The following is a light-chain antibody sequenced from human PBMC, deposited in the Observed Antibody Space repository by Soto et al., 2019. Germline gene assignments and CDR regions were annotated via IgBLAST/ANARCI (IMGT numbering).Light chain of an antibody. CDR2: DAS. CDR1: QGIRSW. Sequence: GDRVNITCRASQGIRSWLAWYQQKPGRAPKTMIYDASSLQSGVPSRFRGSGYGTDFTLTISSLQPEDFATYYGQQYNSYPLTFGGGTKVDIK. CDR3: QQYNSYPLT. J-gene: IGKJ4*01. V-gene: IGKV1D-16*01.